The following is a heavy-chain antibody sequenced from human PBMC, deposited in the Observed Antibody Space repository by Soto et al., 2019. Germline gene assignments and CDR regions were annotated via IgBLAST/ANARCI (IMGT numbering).Heavy chain of an antibody. Sequence: GGSLRLSCAASGFTFSDYWMSWVRLSPGKGLEWVANITYDGSDICYVYSVKGRFTMSRDNAENSLYLQMSSLGAEDTAVYFCARGPYGNGYSTFDIWGQGTMVTVSS. D-gene: IGHD2-21*01. CDR3: ARGPYGNGYSTFDI. J-gene: IGHJ3*02. CDR2: ITYDGSDI. CDR1: GFTFSDYW. V-gene: IGHV3-7*03.